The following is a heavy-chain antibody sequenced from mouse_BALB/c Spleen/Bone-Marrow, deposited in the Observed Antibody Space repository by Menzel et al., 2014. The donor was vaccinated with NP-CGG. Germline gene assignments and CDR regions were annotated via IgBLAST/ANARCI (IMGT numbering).Heavy chain of an antibody. CDR2: INPNIGGT. CDR3: ARGRFAY. J-gene: IGHJ3*01. V-gene: IGHV1-18*01. CDR1: GYTFTEYT. Sequence: VQLQQSGSELVKPGASVKISCKTSGYTFTEYTIHWVKQSHGKSLEWIGNINPNIGGTTYNQKFKGKATLTVDMSSSTAYMDLRSLTSEDSAVYYCARGRFAYWGQGTLVTVSA.